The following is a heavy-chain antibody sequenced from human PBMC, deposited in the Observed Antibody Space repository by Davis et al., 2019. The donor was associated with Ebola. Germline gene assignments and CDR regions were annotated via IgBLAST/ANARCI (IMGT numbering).Heavy chain of an antibody. CDR3: ARARYDSSGYYYVWYFDL. CDR2: IYYSGST. CDR1: GGSISSYY. J-gene: IGHJ2*01. V-gene: IGHV4-59*01. Sequence: SETLSLTCTVSGGSISSYYWSWIRQPPGKGLEWIGYIYYSGSTNYNPSLKSRVTISVDTSKNQFSLKLSSVTAADTAVYYCARARYDSSGYYYVWYFDLWGRGTLVTVSS. D-gene: IGHD3-22*01.